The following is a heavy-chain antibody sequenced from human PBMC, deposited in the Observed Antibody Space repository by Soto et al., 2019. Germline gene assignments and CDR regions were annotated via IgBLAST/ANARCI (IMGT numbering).Heavy chain of an antibody. J-gene: IGHJ5*02. D-gene: IGHD4-4*01. CDR2: IYTSGST. Sequence: SETLSLTCTVSGGSISSYYWSWIRQPAGKGLEWIGRIYTSGSTNYNPSLKSRVTMSVDTSKNQFSLKLSSVTAADTAVYYCARLTGHDYSNYVVGNWFDPWGQGTLVTVSS. CDR3: ARLTGHDYSNYVVGNWFDP. V-gene: IGHV4-4*07. CDR1: GGSISSYY.